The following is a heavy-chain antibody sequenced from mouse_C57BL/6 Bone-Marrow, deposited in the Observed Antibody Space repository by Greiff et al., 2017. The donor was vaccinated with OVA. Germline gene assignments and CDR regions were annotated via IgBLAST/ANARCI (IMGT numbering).Heavy chain of an antibody. V-gene: IGHV1-50*01. Sequence: QVQLQQPGAEVVKPGASVKLSCKASGYTFTSYWMQWITQRPGQGLEWIGEIDPSDTYTNYNQKFRAKATLTVDTSSSTAYMQLTSLTSEDSAVYYCASAVFAYWGQGTLVTVSA. CDR1: GYTFTSYW. J-gene: IGHJ3*01. CDR2: IDPSDTYT. CDR3: ASAVFAY.